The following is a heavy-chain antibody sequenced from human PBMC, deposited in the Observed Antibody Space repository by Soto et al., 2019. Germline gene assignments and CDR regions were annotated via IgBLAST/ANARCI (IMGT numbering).Heavy chain of an antibody. Sequence: EVQLLESGGGLVQPGGSLRLSCAASGFTFSSYAMSWVRQAPGKGLEWVSAISGSGGSTYYADSVKGRFTISRDNSKNTLYLQMNSLRAEDTAVYYCANLGHSPVVAAGYYYYYGMDVWGQGTTVTVSS. CDR3: ANLGHSPVVAAGYYYYYGMDV. D-gene: IGHD2-15*01. CDR2: ISGSGGST. V-gene: IGHV3-23*01. J-gene: IGHJ6*02. CDR1: GFTFSSYA.